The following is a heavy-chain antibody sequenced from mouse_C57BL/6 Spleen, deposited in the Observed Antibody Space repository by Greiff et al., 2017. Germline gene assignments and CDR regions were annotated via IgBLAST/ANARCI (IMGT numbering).Heavy chain of an antibody. J-gene: IGHJ4*01. D-gene: IGHD1-1*01. CDR2: LYPGDGDT. Sequence: QVQLQQSGPELVKPGASVKISCKASGYAFSSSWMNWVKQRPGKGLEWIGRLYPGDGDTNYNGKFKGKATLTADKSSSTAYMQLSSLTSEDSAVYLCAREGDYYYYAMDYWGQGTSVTVSS. CDR1: GYAFSSSW. V-gene: IGHV1-82*01. CDR3: AREGDYYYYAMDY.